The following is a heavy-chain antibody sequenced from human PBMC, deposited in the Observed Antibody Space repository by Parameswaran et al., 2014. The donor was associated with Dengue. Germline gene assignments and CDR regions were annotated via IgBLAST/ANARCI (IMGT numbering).Heavy chain of an antibody. CDR2: ISGSGGST. Sequence: VRQAPGKGLEWVSAISGSGGSTYYADSVKGRFTISRDNSKNTLYLQMNSLRAEDTAVYYCAKGGRGFYDSSGYHDWGQGTLVTVSS. CDR3: AKGGRGFYDSSGYHD. V-gene: IGHV3-23*01. J-gene: IGHJ4*02. D-gene: IGHD3-22*01.